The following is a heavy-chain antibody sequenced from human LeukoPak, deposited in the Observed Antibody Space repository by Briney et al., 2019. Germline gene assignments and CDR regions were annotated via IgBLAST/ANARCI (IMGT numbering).Heavy chain of an antibody. V-gene: IGHV4-59*01. CDR3: ARADINDYSKTGFDY. CDR1: GGSISSYY. Sequence: PSETLSLTCTVSGGSISSYYWSWIRQPPGKGLEWIGYIYYSGSTNYNPSLKSRVTISVDTSKNQFSLKLSSVTAADTAVYYCARADINDYSKTGFDYWGQGTLVTFSS. D-gene: IGHD4-11*01. J-gene: IGHJ4*02. CDR2: IYYSGST.